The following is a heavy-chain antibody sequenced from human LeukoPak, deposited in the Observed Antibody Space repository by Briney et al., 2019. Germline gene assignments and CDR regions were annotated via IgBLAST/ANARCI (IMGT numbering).Heavy chain of an antibody. J-gene: IGHJ4*02. CDR2: IDPSDSYT. CDR1: GYSFTSYR. V-gene: IGHV5-10-1*01. CDR3: ARLPRDYCSGDSCYSKGDY. D-gene: IGHD2-15*01. Sequence: GESLRISCKGSGYSFTSYRISWVRQMPGKGLEWMGRIDPSDSYTNYSPSFQGHVTISADKSISTAYLQWSSLKASDTAMYYCARLPRDYCSGDSCYSKGDYWGQGTLVTVSS.